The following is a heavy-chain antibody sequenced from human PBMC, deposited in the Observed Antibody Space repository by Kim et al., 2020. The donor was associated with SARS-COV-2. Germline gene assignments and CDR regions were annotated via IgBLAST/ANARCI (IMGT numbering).Heavy chain of an antibody. CDR2: INPSGGST. D-gene: IGHD3-10*01. CDR1: GYTFTSYY. Sequence: ASVKVSCKASGYTFTSYYMHWVRQAPGQGLEWMGIINPSGGSTSYAQKFQGRVTMTRDTSTSTVYMELSSLRSEDTAVYYCARDLGNYYGSGTFDYWCQGTLFTVSS. CDR3: ARDLGNYYGSGTFDY. V-gene: IGHV1-46*01. J-gene: IGHJ4*02.